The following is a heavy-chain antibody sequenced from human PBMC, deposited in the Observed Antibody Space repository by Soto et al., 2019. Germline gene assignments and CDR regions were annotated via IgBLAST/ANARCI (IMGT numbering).Heavy chain of an antibody. CDR1: GGSISSYY. CDR2: IYYSGST. D-gene: IGHD2-2*01. CDR3: ARGYQTFDP. V-gene: IGHV4-59*01. J-gene: IGHJ5*02. Sequence: QVQLQESGPGLVKPSETLSLTCTVSGGSISSYYWSWIRQPPGKGLEWIGYIYYSGSTNYNPSLKIRVTISVDTSKNQFSLKLSSVTAADTAVYYCARGYQTFDPWGQGTLVTVSS.